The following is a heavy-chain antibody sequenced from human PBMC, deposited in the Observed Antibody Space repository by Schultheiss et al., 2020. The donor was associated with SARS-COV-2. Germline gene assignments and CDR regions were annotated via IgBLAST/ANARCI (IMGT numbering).Heavy chain of an antibody. V-gene: IGHV4-61*01. CDR3: AREVAGPGDY. Sequence: GSLRLSCTVSGGSVSSGSYYWSWIRQPPGKGLEWIGYIYYSGSTNYNPSLKSRVTISVDTSKNQFSLKLSSVTAADTAVYYCAREVAGPGDYWGQGTLVTVSS. D-gene: IGHD6-19*01. CDR1: GGSVSSGSYY. CDR2: IYYSGST. J-gene: IGHJ4*02.